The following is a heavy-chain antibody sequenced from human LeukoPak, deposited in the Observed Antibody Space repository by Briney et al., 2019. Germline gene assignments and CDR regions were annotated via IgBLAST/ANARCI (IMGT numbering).Heavy chain of an antibody. CDR3: AREREVVPAAKVWFDP. CDR2: IIPIFGTA. V-gene: IGHV1-69*13. CDR1: GGTFSSNA. J-gene: IGHJ5*02. D-gene: IGHD2-2*01. Sequence: ASVKVSCKASGGTFSSNAISWVRQAPGQGLEWMGGIIPIFGTANYAQKFQGRVTITAVESTSTAYMELSSLRSEDTAVYYCAREREVVPAAKVWFDPWGQGTLVTVSS.